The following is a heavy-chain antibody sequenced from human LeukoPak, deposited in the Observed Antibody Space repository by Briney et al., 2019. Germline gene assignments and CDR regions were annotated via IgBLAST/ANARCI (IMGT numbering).Heavy chain of an antibody. D-gene: IGHD6-19*01. J-gene: IGHJ5*02. CDR1: GYTFTGYY. CDR3: ARDGSGWYNWFDP. V-gene: IGHV1-2*02. Sequence: GSVKVSCKASGYTFTGYYMHWVRQAPGQGLEWMGWINPNSGGTNYAQKFQGRVTMTRDTSISTAYMELSRLRSDDTAVYYCARDGSGWYNWFDPWGQGTLVTVSS. CDR2: INPNSGGT.